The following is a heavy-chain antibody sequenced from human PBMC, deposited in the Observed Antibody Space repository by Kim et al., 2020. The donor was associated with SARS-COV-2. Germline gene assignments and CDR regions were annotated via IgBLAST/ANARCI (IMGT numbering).Heavy chain of an antibody. D-gene: IGHD3-22*01. V-gene: IGHV4-39*01. CDR3: ARQLTMIVVVITSPAFFDY. CDR1: GGSISSSSYY. J-gene: IGHJ4*02. CDR2: IYYSGST. Sequence: SETLSLTCTVSGGSISSSSYYWGWIRQPPGKGLEWIGSIYYSGSTYYNPSLKSRVTISVDTSKNQFSLKLSSVTAADTAVYYCARQLTMIVVVITSPAFFDYWGQGTLVPVSS.